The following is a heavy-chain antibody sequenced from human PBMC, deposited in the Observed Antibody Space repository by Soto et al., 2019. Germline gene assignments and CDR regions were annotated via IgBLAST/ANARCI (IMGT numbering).Heavy chain of an antibody. Sequence: QVQLQESGPGLVKPSETLSLTCTVSGGSVSSGSYYWSWIRQPPGKGLEWIGYIYYSGSTNYNPPLKSRVTISVDTSKNQFSLKLSSVTAADTAVYYCASWVVGDIVLVPAAGDGMDVWGQGTTVTVSS. CDR1: GGSVSSGSYY. J-gene: IGHJ6*02. CDR3: ASWVVGDIVLVPAAGDGMDV. CDR2: IYYSGST. D-gene: IGHD2-2*01. V-gene: IGHV4-61*01.